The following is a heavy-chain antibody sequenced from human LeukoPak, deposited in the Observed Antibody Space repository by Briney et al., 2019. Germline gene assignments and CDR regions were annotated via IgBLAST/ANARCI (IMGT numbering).Heavy chain of an antibody. CDR3: AKDSRIAAAGVFDY. Sequence: QSGGSLRPSCATSGFTFSSYAMSWVRQAPGKGLEWVSAISGSGGSTYYADSVKGRFTISRDNSKNTLYLQMNSLRAEDTAVYYCAKDSRIAAAGVFDYWGQGTPVTVSS. CDR2: ISGSGGST. CDR1: GFTFSSYA. V-gene: IGHV3-23*01. J-gene: IGHJ4*02. D-gene: IGHD6-13*01.